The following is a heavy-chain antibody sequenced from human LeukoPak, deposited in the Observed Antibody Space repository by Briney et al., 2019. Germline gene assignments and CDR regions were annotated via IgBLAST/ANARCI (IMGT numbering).Heavy chain of an antibody. J-gene: IGHJ4*02. CDR1: GYTFTSYG. CDR3: ARARGYYDSSGYCFDY. Sequence: ASVKVSCKASGYTFTSYGISWVRQAPGQGLEWMGWISANNGNTNYAQKLQGRVTMTTDTSTGTAYMELRSLRSDDTAVYYCARARGYYDSSGYCFDYWGQGTLVTVSS. D-gene: IGHD3-22*01. V-gene: IGHV1-18*01. CDR2: ISANNGNT.